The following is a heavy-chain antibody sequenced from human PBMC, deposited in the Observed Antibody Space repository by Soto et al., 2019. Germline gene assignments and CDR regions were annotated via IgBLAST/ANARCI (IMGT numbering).Heavy chain of an antibody. J-gene: IGHJ4*02. D-gene: IGHD3-22*01. Sequence: QVPLVQSGAEVKKPGASVKVSCKASGYTFTNYGISWVRQAPGQGLEWMGWISAYNGNTNYAQKLQGRVTLTTDTSTSTAYMELRSLRSDDTTVYYCQRAYYYDSSGYYFDYWGQGTLVTVSS. CDR1: GYTFTNYG. CDR2: ISAYNGNT. CDR3: QRAYYYDSSGYYFDY. V-gene: IGHV1-18*01.